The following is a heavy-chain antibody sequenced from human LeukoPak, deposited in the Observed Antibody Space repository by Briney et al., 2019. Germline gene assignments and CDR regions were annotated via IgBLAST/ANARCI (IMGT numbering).Heavy chain of an antibody. CDR3: ARAAPGVAGYFDY. D-gene: IGHD2-15*01. J-gene: IGHJ4*02. CDR1: GASISTYY. CDR2: IYYSGST. V-gene: IGHV4-59*01. Sequence: SETLSLTCTVSGASISTYYWRWIRQSPGKGLEWIGYIYYSGSTKYNPSLKSRVTISVDTSNNQLFLKVTSVTAADTAVYYCARAAPGVAGYFDYWGQGTLVTVSS.